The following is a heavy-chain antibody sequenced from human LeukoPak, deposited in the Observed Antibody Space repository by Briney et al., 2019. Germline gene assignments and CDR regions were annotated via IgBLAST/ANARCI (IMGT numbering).Heavy chain of an antibody. CDR3: ATGGVRGVHFWDSWGTFDY. V-gene: IGHV3-21*01. Sequence: GGSLRLSCAAYGFTFSSYSMNWVRQAPGKGLEWVSFISTSSSYIYYADSVKGRFTISRDNAKNSLYLQMNSLRAEDTAVYYCATGGVRGVHFWDSWGTFDYWGQGTLVTVSS. J-gene: IGHJ4*02. CDR1: GFTFSSYS. CDR2: ISTSSSYI. D-gene: IGHD3-10*01.